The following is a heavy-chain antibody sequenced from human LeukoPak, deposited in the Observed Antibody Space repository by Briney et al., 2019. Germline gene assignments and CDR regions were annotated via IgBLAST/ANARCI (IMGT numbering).Heavy chain of an antibody. CDR3: ARGQQLDY. J-gene: IGHJ4*02. CDR2: ISGHSSNT. D-gene: IGHD6-13*01. V-gene: IGHV1-18*01. CDR1: GYTFTSYG. Sequence: ASVKVSCKASGYTFTSYGVTWVRQAPGQGLEWMGWISGHSSNTKYAQKFQGRVTMTTDTSTSTAYMELRSLRSDETAVYYCARGQQLDYWGQGSLVTVS.